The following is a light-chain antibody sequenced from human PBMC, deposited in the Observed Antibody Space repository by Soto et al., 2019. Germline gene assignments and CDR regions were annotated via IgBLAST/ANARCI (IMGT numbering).Light chain of an antibody. CDR1: QGISTY. Sequence: DIQMTQSPSSLSASVGDRVTITCRASQGISTYLVWYQQKPGTVPKLLIFAASTLQSGVPSRFSGSGSGTDFTLTISSLQPEDVATYYCQNYXGAPXTFGQGTKVEIK. J-gene: IGKJ1*01. CDR2: AAS. CDR3: QNYXGAPXT. V-gene: IGKV1-27*01.